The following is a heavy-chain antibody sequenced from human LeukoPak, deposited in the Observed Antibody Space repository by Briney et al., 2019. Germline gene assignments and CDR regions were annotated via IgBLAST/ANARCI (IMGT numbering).Heavy chain of an antibody. CDR2: IYHSGST. CDR3: ARDLSRDYFDY. CDR1: GGSISSGGYS. Sequence: SETLSLTCAVSGGSISSGGYSWSWIRQPPGKGLEWIGYIYHSGSTYYNPSLKSRVTISVDRSKNQFSLKLSSVTAADTAVYYCARDLSRDYFDYWGQGTLVTVSS. J-gene: IGHJ4*02. V-gene: IGHV4-30-2*01.